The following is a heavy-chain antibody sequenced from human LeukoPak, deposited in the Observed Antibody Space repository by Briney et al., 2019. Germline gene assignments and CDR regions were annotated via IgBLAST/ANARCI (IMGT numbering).Heavy chain of an antibody. CDR2: ISYDGSNK. J-gene: IGHJ4*02. V-gene: IGHV3-30*03. Sequence: GGSLRLSCAASGFTFSSYGMHWVRQAPGKGLEWVAVISYDGSNKYYADSVKGRFTISRDNTKTSLYLQMNSLRVEDTAVYYCARPPFRTGSYFDHWGQGTLVTVSS. CDR3: ARPPFRTGSYFDH. CDR1: GFTFSSYG. D-gene: IGHD3/OR15-3a*01.